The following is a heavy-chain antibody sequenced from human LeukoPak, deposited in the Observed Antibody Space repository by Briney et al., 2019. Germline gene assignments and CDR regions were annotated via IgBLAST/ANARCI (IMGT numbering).Heavy chain of an antibody. V-gene: IGHV3-48*01. CDR3: ARVVLSMAYFDS. CDR2: ISSSSSTI. D-gene: IGHD2/OR15-2a*01. J-gene: IGHJ4*02. Sequence: GGSLRLSCAVSGFTFSSHSMNWVRQAPGKGLEWVSHISSSSSTIYYADSVKGRFTVSRDNAKNSLYLQMSSLRAEDTALYYCARVVLSMAYFDSWGQGTLVTVSS. CDR1: GFTFSSHS.